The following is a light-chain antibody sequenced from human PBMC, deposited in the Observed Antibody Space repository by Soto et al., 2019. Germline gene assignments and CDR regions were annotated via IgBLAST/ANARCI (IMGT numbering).Light chain of an antibody. CDR2: EVN. CDR1: SSDVGGYNY. Sequence: QSALTQPPSASGSPGQSVAISCTGTSSDVGGYNYVSWYQQHPGKAPKLMIYEVNKRPSGVPDRFSGSTSGNAASLTISGLQAGDEADYFCCSSAPESTYVFGTGTQLTVL. J-gene: IGLJ1*01. CDR3: CSSAPESTYV. V-gene: IGLV2-8*01.